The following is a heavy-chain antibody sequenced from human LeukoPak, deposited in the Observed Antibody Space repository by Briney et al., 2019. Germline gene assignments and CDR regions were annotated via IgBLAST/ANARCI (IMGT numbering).Heavy chain of an antibody. V-gene: IGHV3-9*01. CDR3: AKGDSYGYAAVGY. D-gene: IGHD5-18*01. CDR2: ISWNSGSI. CDR1: GFTFDDYA. J-gene: IGHJ4*02. Sequence: GRSLRLSCAASGFTFDDYAMHWVRHAPGKGLEWVSGISWNSGSIGYADSVKGRFTISRDNAKNPLYLQMNSLRAEDAALYYCAKGDSYGYAAVGYWGQGTLVTVSS.